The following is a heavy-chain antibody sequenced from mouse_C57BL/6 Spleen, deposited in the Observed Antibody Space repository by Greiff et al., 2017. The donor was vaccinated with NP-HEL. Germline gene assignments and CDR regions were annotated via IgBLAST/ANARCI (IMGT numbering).Heavy chain of an antibody. CDR1: GYTFTSYW. V-gene: IGHV1-55*01. CDR2: IYPGSGST. CDR3: SSSELNYYGPYFDY. D-gene: IGHD1-1*01. Sequence: VKLQQPGAELVKPGASVKMSCKASGYTFTSYWITWVKQRPGQGLEWIGDIYPGSGSTNYNEKFKSKATLTVDTSSSTAYMQLIRLTSEDSAVYSCSSSELNYYGPYFDYWGQGTTLTVSS. J-gene: IGHJ2*01.